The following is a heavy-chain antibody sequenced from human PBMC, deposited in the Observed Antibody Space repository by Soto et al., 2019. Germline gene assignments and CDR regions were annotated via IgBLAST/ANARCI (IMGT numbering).Heavy chain of an antibody. CDR3: ARAPRNWGFAY. J-gene: IGHJ4*02. CDR2: MNPNSGNT. D-gene: IGHD7-27*01. Sequence: QVQLVQSGAEVKKPGASVKVSCKASGYTFTSYDFNWVRQATGQGPEWLGWMNPNSGNTGYSPKFQCRFTMTRDTAIRTAYMELSSLGSEDTAVYHCARAPRNWGFAYWGQGTQVTVSS. V-gene: IGHV1-8*01. CDR1: GYTFTSYD.